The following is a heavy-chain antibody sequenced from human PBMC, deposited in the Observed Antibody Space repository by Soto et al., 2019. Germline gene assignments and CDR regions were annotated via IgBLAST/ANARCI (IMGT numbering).Heavy chain of an antibody. CDR3: ARVEFPSIFGVVIPYYYYGMDV. D-gene: IGHD3-3*02. CDR2: IKQDGSEK. V-gene: IGHV3-7*03. J-gene: IGHJ6*02. CDR1: GFTFSSYW. Sequence: GGSLRLSCAASGFTFSSYWMSWVRQAPGKGLEWVANIKQDGSEKYYVDSVKGRFTISRDNAKNSLYLQMNSLRAEDTAVYYCARVEFPSIFGVVIPYYYYGMDVWGQGTTVTVS.